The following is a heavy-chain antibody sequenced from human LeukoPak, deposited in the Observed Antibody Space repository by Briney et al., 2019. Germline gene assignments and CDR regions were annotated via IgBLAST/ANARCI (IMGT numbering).Heavy chain of an antibody. Sequence: SETLSLTCTVSGGSISGYYWSWIRQPPGQGLEWIGYIYYSGSTHYNPSLKSRVPISVDTSKNNLSLKLTSLTAADTAVYFCARGSGPRFAPWGQGSLVTVSS. CDR3: ARGSGPRFAP. V-gene: IGHV4-59*01. D-gene: IGHD2-8*02. J-gene: IGHJ5*02. CDR2: IYYSGST. CDR1: GGSISGYY.